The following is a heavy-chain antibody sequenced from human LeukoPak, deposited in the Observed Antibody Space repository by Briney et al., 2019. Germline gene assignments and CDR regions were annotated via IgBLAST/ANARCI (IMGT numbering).Heavy chain of an antibody. CDR1: GFTFSSFS. CDR2: ISSSSSYI. J-gene: IGHJ4*02. V-gene: IGHV3-21*01. Sequence: GGSLRLSCAASGFTFSSFSMNWVRQAPGKGLEWVSSISSSSSYIYYADSVKGRFTTSRDNAKNSLYLQMNSLRAEDTAVYYCARHYDSNSYGPGYWGQGTLVTVSS. CDR3: ARHYDSNSYGPGY. D-gene: IGHD3-22*01.